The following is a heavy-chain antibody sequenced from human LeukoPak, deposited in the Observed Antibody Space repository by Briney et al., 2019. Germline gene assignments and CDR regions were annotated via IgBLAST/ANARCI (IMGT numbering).Heavy chain of an antibody. CDR2: ISSSGSTI. V-gene: IGHV3-48*03. CDR1: GFTFSSYE. J-gene: IGHJ4*02. CDR3: ARSDYYDSSGSIDY. D-gene: IGHD3-22*01. Sequence: GGSLRLSCAASGFTFSSYEMNWVRQAPGKGLEWVSYISSSGSTIYYADSVKGRFTISRDNAKNSLYLQMNSLRAEDTAVYYCARSDYYDSSGSIDYWGQGTLVTVSS.